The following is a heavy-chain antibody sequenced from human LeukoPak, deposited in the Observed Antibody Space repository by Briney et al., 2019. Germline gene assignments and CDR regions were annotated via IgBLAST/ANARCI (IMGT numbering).Heavy chain of an antibody. V-gene: IGHV3-23*01. CDR3: AKVPSDSSGYYYLN. CDR1: GFTFSSHA. Sequence: PGGSLRLACAASGFTFSSHAMSWVRQAPGKGLEWVSAITSSGGTTYFADSVKGRFTISRDNSKNTLYLQMNSLRADDTAVYYCAKVPSDSSGYYYLNWGQGALVTVSS. D-gene: IGHD3-22*01. CDR2: ITSSGGTT. J-gene: IGHJ4*02.